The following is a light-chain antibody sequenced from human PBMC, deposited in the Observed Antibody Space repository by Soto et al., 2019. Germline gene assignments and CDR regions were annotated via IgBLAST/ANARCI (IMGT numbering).Light chain of an antibody. V-gene: IGLV2-23*02. CDR3: CSYAGSDTGA. CDR1: RSDVGDYNL. J-gene: IGLJ3*02. CDR2: EVN. Sequence: QSVLTQPASVSGSPGQSITISCAGTRSDVGDYNLVSWYQQYPGKAPKLMIYEVNKRPSGVSNRFSGSKSGNTASLTISGLQGEDEADYYCCSYAGSDTGAFGGGTKLTV.